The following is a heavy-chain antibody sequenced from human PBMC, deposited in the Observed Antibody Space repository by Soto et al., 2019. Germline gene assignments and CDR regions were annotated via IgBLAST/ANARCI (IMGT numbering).Heavy chain of an antibody. Sequence: QVTLKESGPALVKPTETLTLTCTVSGFSLTTGKMGVSWIRQPPGKALEWLAHIFSDNERSYSTSLQGRLTISKETSGSQVVLSMTNVDPVDTATYYCARMNVDSYQFYYAMDVWGQGTTVTVSS. V-gene: IGHV2-26*01. CDR3: ARMNVDSYQFYYAMDV. J-gene: IGHJ6*02. D-gene: IGHD4-17*01. CDR1: GFSLTTGKMG. CDR2: IFSDNER.